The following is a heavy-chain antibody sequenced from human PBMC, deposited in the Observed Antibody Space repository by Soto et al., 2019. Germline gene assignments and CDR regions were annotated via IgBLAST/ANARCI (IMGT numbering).Heavy chain of an antibody. CDR1: GFTVSSNY. D-gene: IGHD2-2*01. CDR2: IYSGGST. Sequence: GVSLRLSCAASGFTVSSNYMSWVRQAPGKGLEWVSVIYSGGSTYYADSVKGRFTISRDNSKNTLYLQMNSLRAEDTAVYYCARPSLKSYCSSTSCYGGYAFDIWGQGTMVTVSS. J-gene: IGHJ3*02. V-gene: IGHV3-66*04. CDR3: ARPSLKSYCSSTSCYGGYAFDI.